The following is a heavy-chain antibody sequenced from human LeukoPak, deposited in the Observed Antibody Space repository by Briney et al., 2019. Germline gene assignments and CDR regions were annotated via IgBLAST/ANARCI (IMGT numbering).Heavy chain of an antibody. CDR1: GFTFSSYA. J-gene: IGHJ4*02. Sequence: PGGSLRLSCAASGFTFSSYAMHWVRQAPGKGLEWVAVISYDGSNKYYADSVKGRFTISRDSSKKTLYLQMSSLRAEDTAVYYCVREDLGIEYWGQGTLVTVS. D-gene: IGHD3/OR15-3a*01. V-gene: IGHV3-30-3*01. CDR3: VREDLGIEY. CDR2: ISYDGSNK.